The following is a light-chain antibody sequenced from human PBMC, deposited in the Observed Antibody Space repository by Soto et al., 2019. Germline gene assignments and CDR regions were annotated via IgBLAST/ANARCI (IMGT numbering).Light chain of an antibody. V-gene: IGKV1-39*01. CDR1: QILNNR. CDR3: QQSYITLYS. Sequence: DIQMTQSPSTLSASVGDRVTITCRASQILNNRLSWYQQKPGKAPNLLISGAFNLQRGVPSRFGGGVSGTDFTLTISSLQPEDFATYYCQQSYITLYSFGQGTRLEIK. J-gene: IGKJ2*01. CDR2: GAF.